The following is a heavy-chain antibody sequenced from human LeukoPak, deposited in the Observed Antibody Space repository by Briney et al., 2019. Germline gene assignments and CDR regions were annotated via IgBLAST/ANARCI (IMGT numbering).Heavy chain of an antibody. CDR1: GGSFSGYY. CDR2: INHSGST. D-gene: IGHD6-13*01. J-gene: IGHJ4*02. V-gene: IGHV4-34*01. Sequence: KPSETLSLTCAVYGGSFSGYYWSWIRQPPGKGLEWIGEINHSGSTNYNPSLKSRVTISVDTSKNQFSLKLSSVTAADTAVYYCAADSSSWYGLGYWGQGTLVTVSS. CDR3: AADSSSWYGLGY.